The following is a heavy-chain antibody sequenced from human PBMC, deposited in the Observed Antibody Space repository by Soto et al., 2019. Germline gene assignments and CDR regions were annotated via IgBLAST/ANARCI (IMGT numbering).Heavy chain of an antibody. V-gene: IGHV1-18*01. Sequence: QVHLVQSGVEVKTPGASVKVSCQASGYTFFTYDISWVRQAPGQGVEWMGWISTYSGDTKYAQKFQGRVTMTTDTSTTTAYLELRSVRSDDSAVYYCARHHGPTTSENWFDPWGQGTLVTVSS. CDR1: GYTFFTYD. CDR2: ISTYSGDT. J-gene: IGHJ5*02. CDR3: ARHHGPTTSENWFDP. D-gene: IGHD5-12*01.